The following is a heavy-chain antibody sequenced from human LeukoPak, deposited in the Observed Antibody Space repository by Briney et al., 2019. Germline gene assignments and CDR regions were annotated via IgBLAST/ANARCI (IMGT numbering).Heavy chain of an antibody. J-gene: IGHJ4*02. CDR3: ATTLIAVAGDFDY. D-gene: IGHD6-19*01. CDR2: FDPKDGET. Sequence: ASVKVSCKVSGYTLTELSMHWVRQAPGKGLEWMGGFDPKDGETIYAQKFQGRVTVTEDTSTDTAYMELSSLRSEDTAVYYCATTLIAVAGDFDYWGQGTLVTVSS. CDR1: GYTLTELS. V-gene: IGHV1-24*01.